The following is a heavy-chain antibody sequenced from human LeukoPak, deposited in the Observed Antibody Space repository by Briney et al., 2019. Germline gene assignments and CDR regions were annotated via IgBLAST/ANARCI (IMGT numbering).Heavy chain of an antibody. Sequence: GGSLRLSCAASGFTFSSYSMNWLRQAPGKGLEWISYVDSTTSTIYYADSVRGRFTISRDNAENSLFLQMNSLTDEDTAVYYCARANNILPRQLITYFDSWGQGTLVTVSS. CDR3: ARANNILPRQLITYFDS. J-gene: IGHJ4*02. D-gene: IGHD3-22*01. CDR1: GFTFSSYS. CDR2: VDSTTSTI. V-gene: IGHV3-48*02.